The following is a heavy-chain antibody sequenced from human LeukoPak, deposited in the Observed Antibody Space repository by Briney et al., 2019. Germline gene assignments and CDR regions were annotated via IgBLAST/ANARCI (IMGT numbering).Heavy chain of an antibody. Sequence: ASVKVSCKASGYTFTGHYMHWVRQAPGQGLEWMGWINPNSGGTNYAQKFQGRVTMTRDTSISTAYMELSRLRPDDTAVYYCAREGYYDSSGYYFGYWGQGTLVTVSS. V-gene: IGHV1-2*02. D-gene: IGHD3-22*01. CDR2: INPNSGGT. J-gene: IGHJ4*02. CDR1: GYTFTGHY. CDR3: AREGYYDSSGYYFGY.